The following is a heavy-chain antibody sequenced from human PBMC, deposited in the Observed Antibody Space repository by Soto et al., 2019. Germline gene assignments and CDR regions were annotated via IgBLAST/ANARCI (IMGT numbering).Heavy chain of an antibody. Sequence: ASVKVSCKASGYTFTSYVISWVRQAPGQGLEWMGWISAYNGNTNYAQKLQGRVTMTTDTSTSTAYMELRSLRSDDTAVYYCARDRVLTYYDFWSGYSGYYYGMDVWGQGTTVTVSS. CDR3: ARDRVLTYYDFWSGYSGYYYGMDV. D-gene: IGHD3-3*01. CDR2: ISAYNGNT. CDR1: GYTFTSYV. J-gene: IGHJ6*02. V-gene: IGHV1-18*01.